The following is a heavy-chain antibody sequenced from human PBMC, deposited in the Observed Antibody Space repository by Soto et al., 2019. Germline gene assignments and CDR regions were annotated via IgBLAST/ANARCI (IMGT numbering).Heavy chain of an antibody. V-gene: IGHV1-2*04. CDR3: AREAWLGSPKGFDY. Sequence: GASVKVSCKASGYTFTGYYMHWVRQAPGQGLEWMGWINPNSGGTNYAQKFQGWVTMTRDTSISTAYMELSRLRSDDTAVYYCAREAWLGSPKGFDYWGQGTLVTVSS. CDR2: INPNSGGT. J-gene: IGHJ4*02. D-gene: IGHD6-19*01. CDR1: GYTFTGYY.